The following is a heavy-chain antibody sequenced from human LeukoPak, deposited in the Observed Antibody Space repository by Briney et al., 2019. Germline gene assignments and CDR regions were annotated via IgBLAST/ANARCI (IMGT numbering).Heavy chain of an antibody. CDR2: IYHSGST. CDR3: ARHSNYYGSGSYVGQYYYYYYMDV. J-gene: IGHJ6*03. CDR1: GYSISSGYY. V-gene: IGHV4-38-2*01. Sequence: SETLSLTCAVSGYSISSGYYWGWIRQPPRKGLEWSGSIYHSGSTYYNPSLKSRVITLSVTSKKKYSLKLSSVTAADTAVYYCARHSNYYGSGSYVGQYYYYYYMDVWGKGTTVTVSS. D-gene: IGHD3-10*01.